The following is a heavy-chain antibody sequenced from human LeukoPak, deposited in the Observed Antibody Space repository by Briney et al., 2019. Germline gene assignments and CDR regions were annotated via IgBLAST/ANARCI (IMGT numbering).Heavy chain of an antibody. CDR1: EFTFSTYH. V-gene: IGHV3-48*03. Sequence: GGSLRLSCAASEFTFSTYHLNWVRQAPGKGLEWVAYISSSGRNSHYSDSVKGRFTISRDNAKDSLYLQMNSLRADDTAVYYCAKDRLTTRRGIDYWGQGTLVTVSS. CDR3: AKDRLTTRRGIDY. J-gene: IGHJ4*02. D-gene: IGHD3-16*01. CDR2: ISSSGRNS.